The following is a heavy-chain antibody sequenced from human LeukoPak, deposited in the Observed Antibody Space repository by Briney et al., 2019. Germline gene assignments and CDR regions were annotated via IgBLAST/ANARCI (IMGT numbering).Heavy chain of an antibody. Sequence: SQTLSLTCTVSVGSISSGSYYWSWIRQPAGKGLEWIGRIYTSGSTNYNPSLKSRVTISVDTSKNQFSLKLSSVTAADTAVYYCARAEGYDFWSGYFRFGSFDYWGQGTLVTVSS. J-gene: IGHJ4*02. CDR1: VGSISSGSYY. CDR2: IYTSGST. D-gene: IGHD3-3*01. V-gene: IGHV4-61*02. CDR3: ARAEGYDFWSGYFRFGSFDY.